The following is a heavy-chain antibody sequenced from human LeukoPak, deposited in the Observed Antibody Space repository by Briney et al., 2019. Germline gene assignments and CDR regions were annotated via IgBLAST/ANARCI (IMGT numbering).Heavy chain of an antibody. CDR2: IVVGSGNT. J-gene: IGHJ4*02. V-gene: IGHV1-58*02. D-gene: IGHD1-7*01. Sequence: SVKVSCKASGFTFTSSAMQWVRQARGQRLEWIGWIVVGSGNTNYAQKFQGRVTITRDMSTSTAYMELSSLRSEDTAVYYCAADTLRSTGGYNWNYEVWGQGTLVTVSS. CDR1: GFTFTSSA. CDR3: AADTLRSTGGYNWNYEV.